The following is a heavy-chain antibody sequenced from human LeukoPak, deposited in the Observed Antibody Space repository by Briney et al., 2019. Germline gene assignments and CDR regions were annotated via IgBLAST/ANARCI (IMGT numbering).Heavy chain of an antibody. CDR2: IYHSGST. D-gene: IGHD3-9*01. Sequence: SETLSLTCTVSGYSISSGYYWGWIRQPPGKGLEWIGSIYHSGSTYYNPSLKSRVTISVDTSKNQFSLKLSSATAADTAVYYCARDYDILTGDDAFDIWGQGTMVTVSS. J-gene: IGHJ3*02. V-gene: IGHV4-38-2*02. CDR1: GYSISSGYY. CDR3: ARDYDILTGDDAFDI.